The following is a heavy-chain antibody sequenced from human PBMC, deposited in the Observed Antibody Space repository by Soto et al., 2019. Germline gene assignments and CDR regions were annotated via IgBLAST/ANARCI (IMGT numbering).Heavy chain of an antibody. CDR2: ISGSGGST. D-gene: IGHD6-19*01. Sequence: HPGGSLRLSCAASGFTFSSYAMSWVRQAPGKGLEWVSAISGSGGSTYYADSVKGRFTISRDNSKDTLYLQMNSLRAEDTAVYYCATLQWLVQHGTSFDYWGQGTLVTVSS. CDR3: ATLQWLVQHGTSFDY. CDR1: GFTFSSYA. V-gene: IGHV3-23*01. J-gene: IGHJ4*02.